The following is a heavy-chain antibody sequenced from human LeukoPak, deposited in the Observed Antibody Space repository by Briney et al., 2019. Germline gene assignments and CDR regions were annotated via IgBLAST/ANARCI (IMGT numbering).Heavy chain of an antibody. Sequence: PGGSLRLSCAASGFTFDDYGMSWVRQAPGKGLEWVSGINWNGGSTGYADSVKGRFTISRDNAKNSLYPQMNSLRAEDTALYHCAREPFRYCSGGSCYEDYWGQGTLVTVSS. CDR2: INWNGGST. V-gene: IGHV3-20*01. CDR3: AREPFRYCSGGSCYEDY. CDR1: GFTFDDYG. J-gene: IGHJ4*02. D-gene: IGHD2-15*01.